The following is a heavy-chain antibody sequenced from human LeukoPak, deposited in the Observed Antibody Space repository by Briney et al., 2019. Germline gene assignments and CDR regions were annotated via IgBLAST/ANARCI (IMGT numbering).Heavy chain of an antibody. J-gene: IGHJ4*02. CDR3: ARRPLGAAGYIDY. V-gene: IGHV4-39*01. Sequence: SETLSLTCAVYGGSFSSYYWGWIRQPPGKGLEWIGSIYYSGSTYYNPSLKSRVTISVDTSKNQFSLRLSSVTATDTAVYYCARRPLGAAGYIDYWGQGTLVTVSS. D-gene: IGHD3-9*01. CDR2: IYYSGST. CDR1: GGSFSSYY.